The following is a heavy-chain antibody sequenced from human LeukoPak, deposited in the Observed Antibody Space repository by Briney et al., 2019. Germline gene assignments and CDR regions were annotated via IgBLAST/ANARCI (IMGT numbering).Heavy chain of an antibody. CDR1: GGTFSSYA. CDR2: IIPIFGAA. Sequence: SVKVSCKASGGTFSSYAISWVRQAPGQGLEWMGGIIPIFGAANYAQKFQGRVTITTDESTSTAYMELSSLRSEDTAVYYCARDGRGGSYSGNYYYYYMDVRGKGTTVTVSS. V-gene: IGHV1-69*05. D-gene: IGHD1-26*01. CDR3: ARDGRGGSYSGNYYYYYMDV. J-gene: IGHJ6*03.